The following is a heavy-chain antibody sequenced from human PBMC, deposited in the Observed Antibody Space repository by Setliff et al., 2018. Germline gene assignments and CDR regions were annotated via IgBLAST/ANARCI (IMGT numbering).Heavy chain of an antibody. CDR2: IRSKAYGGAT. J-gene: IGHJ5*02. CDR3: TYYCSSTSCYRDLDWFDP. V-gene: IGHV3-49*04. Sequence: GESLKISCAASGFTFSSNNMHWVRQAPGKGLEWVGFIRSKAYGGATEYAASVKGRFTISRDDSKSIAYLQMNSLKTEDTAVYYCTYYCSSTSCYRDLDWFDPWGQGTLVTVSS. D-gene: IGHD2-2*01. CDR1: GFTFSSNN.